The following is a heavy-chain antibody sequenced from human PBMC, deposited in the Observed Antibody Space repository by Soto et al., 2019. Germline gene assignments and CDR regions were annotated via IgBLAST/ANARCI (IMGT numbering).Heavy chain of an antibody. D-gene: IGHD6-19*01. CDR3: AKVSPTGYSSA. CDR1: GITFGSRA. CDR2: TTDTGGDT. Sequence: GGSLRLSCVASGITFGSRAMSWVRQAPGEGLEWVSTTTDTGGDTKYADSVRGRFTISRDNSKNTLYLQMSSLRAEDTAVYYCAKVSPTGYSSAWGQGTLVTVSS. V-gene: IGHV3-23*01. J-gene: IGHJ5*02.